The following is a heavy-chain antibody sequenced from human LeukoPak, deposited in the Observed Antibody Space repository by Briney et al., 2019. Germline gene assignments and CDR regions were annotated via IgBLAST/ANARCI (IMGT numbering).Heavy chain of an antibody. CDR2: IYSGGST. Sequence: HPGGSLRLSCAASGFIVSSNYMSWVRQAPGKGLEWVSVIYSGGSTYYADSVKGRFTISRDNSKNTLFLQMDSLRVEDSAVYYCARDLSMAAAATADEYWGQGTLVTVSS. V-gene: IGHV3-53*01. J-gene: IGHJ4*02. CDR1: GFIVSSNY. D-gene: IGHD6-13*01. CDR3: ARDLSMAAAATADEY.